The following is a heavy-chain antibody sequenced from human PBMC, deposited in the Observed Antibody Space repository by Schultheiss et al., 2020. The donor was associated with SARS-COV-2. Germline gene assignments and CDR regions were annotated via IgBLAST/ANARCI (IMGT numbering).Heavy chain of an antibody. D-gene: IGHD3-3*01. CDR2: INHSGST. Sequence: SQTLSLTCAVYGGSFSGYYWSWIRQPPGKGLEWIGEINHSGSTNYSPSLTSRVIVSVDTSKKQFSLRLRSVTAADTAVYYCARESKYDFWSGYQYYYYYMDVWGKGTTVTVSS. J-gene: IGHJ6*03. CDR1: GGSFSGYY. CDR3: ARESKYDFWSGYQYYYYYMDV. V-gene: IGHV4-34*01.